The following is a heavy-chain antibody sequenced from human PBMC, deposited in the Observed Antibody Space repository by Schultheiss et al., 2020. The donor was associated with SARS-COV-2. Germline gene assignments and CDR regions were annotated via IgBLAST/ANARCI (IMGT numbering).Heavy chain of an antibody. CDR1: GGSFSGYY. CDR2: INHSGST. Sequence: SETLSLTCTVYGGSFSGYYWSWIRQPPGKGLEWIGEINHSGSTNYNPSLKSRVTISVDTSKNQFSLKLSSVTAADTAVYYCARRPWYYYGMDVWGQGTTVTVSS. V-gene: IGHV4-34*01. J-gene: IGHJ6*02. CDR3: ARRPWYYYGMDV.